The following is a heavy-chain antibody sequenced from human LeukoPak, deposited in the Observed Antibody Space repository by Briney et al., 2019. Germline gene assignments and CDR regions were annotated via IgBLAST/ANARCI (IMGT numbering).Heavy chain of an antibody. V-gene: IGHV4-59*08. J-gene: IGHJ4*02. Sequence: KPSETLSLTCTVSGGSISSYYWSWIRKPPGKGLGWIGYIYYSGSTNYNPSLKSRVTISVDTSKNQFSLKLSSVTAADTAVYYCARGYSSSWVDYWGQGTLVTVSS. CDR1: GGSISSYY. CDR3: ARGYSSSWVDY. D-gene: IGHD6-13*01. CDR2: IYYSGST.